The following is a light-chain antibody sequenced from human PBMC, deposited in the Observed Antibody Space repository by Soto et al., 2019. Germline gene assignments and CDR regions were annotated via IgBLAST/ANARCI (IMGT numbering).Light chain of an antibody. V-gene: IGKV3-20*01. J-gene: IGKJ1*01. Sequence: EIVLTQAPGTLSLSPVERATLSCRASQSVSSSSLACYQQKPGQAPRLLIYGASSRTTGIPDRFSGSGSGPDFTLTISRLEHEVCTWYYCQQYGSSPQSFGKGTKVEIK. CDR2: GAS. CDR1: QSVSSSS. CDR3: QQYGSSPQS.